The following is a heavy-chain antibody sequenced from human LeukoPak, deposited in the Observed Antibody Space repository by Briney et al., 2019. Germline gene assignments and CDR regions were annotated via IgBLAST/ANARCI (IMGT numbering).Heavy chain of an antibody. Sequence: SETLSLTCTVSSGSINSYYWGWVRQPAGRGLEWIGRIYTTGKTDYNPSLKSRLTMSVDTSKRQFSLNLTSVTAADTAIYFCARHGYTASHYFLDFWSQGTLVTVSS. CDR2: IYTTGKT. V-gene: IGHV4-4*07. CDR1: SGSINSYY. D-gene: IGHD3-16*01. J-gene: IGHJ4*02. CDR3: ARHGYTASHYFLDF.